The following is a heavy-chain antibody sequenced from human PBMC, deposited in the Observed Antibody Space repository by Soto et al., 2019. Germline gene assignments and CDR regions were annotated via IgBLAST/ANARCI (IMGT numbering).Heavy chain of an antibody. CDR2: INHSGST. Sequence: QVQLQQWGAGLLKPSETLSLTCAVYGGSFSGYYWSWIRQPPGKGLEWIGEINHSGSTNYNPSLKSRVTISVDTSKIQVSLKLSSVTAADTAVYYCARGPRRYPGIAAAGTRGLDYWGQGTLVTVSS. CDR1: GGSFSGYY. V-gene: IGHV4-34*01. D-gene: IGHD6-13*01. CDR3: ARGPRRYPGIAAAGTRGLDY. J-gene: IGHJ4*02.